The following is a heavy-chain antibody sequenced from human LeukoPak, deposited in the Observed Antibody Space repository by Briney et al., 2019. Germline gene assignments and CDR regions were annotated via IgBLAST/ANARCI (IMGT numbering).Heavy chain of an antibody. Sequence: GGSLRLSCAASGFTFSSYAMSWVRQAPGKGLEWVSAISGSGGSTYYADSVKGRFTISRDNSKNTLYLQMNSLRAEDAAVYYCAKGPKEYHVGYFDYWGQGTLVTVSS. D-gene: IGHD1-14*01. CDR1: GFTFSSYA. V-gene: IGHV3-23*01. J-gene: IGHJ4*02. CDR2: ISGSGGST. CDR3: AKGPKEYHVGYFDY.